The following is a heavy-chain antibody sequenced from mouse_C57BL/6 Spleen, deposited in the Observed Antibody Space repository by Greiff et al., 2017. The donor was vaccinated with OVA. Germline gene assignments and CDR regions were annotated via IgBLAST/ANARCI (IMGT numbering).Heavy chain of an antibody. CDR3: ARFDGYYDWFAY. V-gene: IGHV1-63*01. D-gene: IGHD2-3*01. Sequence: QVQLKESGAELVRPGTSVKMSCKASGYTFTNYWIGWAKQRPGHGLEWIGDIYPGGGYTNYNEKFKGKATLTADKSSSTAYMQFSSLTSEDSAIYYCARFDGYYDWFAYWGQGTLVTVSA. J-gene: IGHJ3*01. CDR2: IYPGGGYT. CDR1: GYTFTNYW.